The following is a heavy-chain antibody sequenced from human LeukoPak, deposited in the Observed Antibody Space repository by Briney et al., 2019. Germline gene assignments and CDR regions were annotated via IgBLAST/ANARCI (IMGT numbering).Heavy chain of an antibody. Sequence: GGSLRLSCAASGFTFSDYYMSWIRQAPGKGLEWVSYINLSGSTIYYADSVKGRFTISRDNSKNTLYLQMNSLRAEGTAVYYCAKVKAVGAPKYYFDYWGQGTLVTVSS. D-gene: IGHD1-26*01. V-gene: IGHV3-11*01. J-gene: IGHJ4*02. CDR3: AKVKAVGAPKYYFDY. CDR1: GFTFSDYY. CDR2: INLSGSTI.